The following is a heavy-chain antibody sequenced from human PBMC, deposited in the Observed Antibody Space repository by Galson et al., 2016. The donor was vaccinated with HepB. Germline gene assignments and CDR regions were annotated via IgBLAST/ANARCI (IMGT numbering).Heavy chain of an antibody. CDR3: AKELYSYGLQAHFDY. CDR2: ISGSGGST. J-gene: IGHJ4*02. D-gene: IGHD5-18*01. V-gene: IGHV3-23*01. CDR1: GFTFSSYA. Sequence: SLRLSCAASGFTFSSYAMSWVRQAPGKGLEWVSAISGSGGSTYYADSVKGRFTISRDNSKNTLYLQMNSLRAEDTAVHYCAKELYSYGLQAHFDYWGQGTLVTVSS.